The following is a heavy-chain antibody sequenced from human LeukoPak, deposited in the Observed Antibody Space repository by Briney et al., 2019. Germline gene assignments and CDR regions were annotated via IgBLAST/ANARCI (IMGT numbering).Heavy chain of an antibody. CDR2: INPNTGGT. V-gene: IGHV1-2*02. J-gene: IGHJ4*02. CDR1: GYTFTGYY. Sequence: ASVKVSCKPSGYTFTGYYMHWVRQAPGQGLEWMGWINPNTGGTNYAQNFQGRVTMTSDTSISTAYMELSSLRSDDTAMYYCARAPMIEVVVPPRLDFWGQGTLVTVSS. CDR3: ARAPMIEVVVPPRLDF. D-gene: IGHD3-22*01.